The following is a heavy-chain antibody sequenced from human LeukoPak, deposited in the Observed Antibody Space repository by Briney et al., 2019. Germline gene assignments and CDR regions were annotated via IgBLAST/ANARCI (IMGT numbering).Heavy chain of an antibody. CDR2: IYTSGST. V-gene: IGHV4-4*07. CDR1: GGSISSYY. J-gene: IGHJ4*02. D-gene: IGHD4-11*01. Sequence: KPSETLSLTCTVSGGSISSYYWSWIRQPAGKGLEWIGRIYTSGSTNYSPSLKSRVTMSVDTSKNQFSLKLSSVTAADTAVYYCARGGGYGNYGYVDNWGQGTLVTVSS. CDR3: ARGGGYGNYGYVDN.